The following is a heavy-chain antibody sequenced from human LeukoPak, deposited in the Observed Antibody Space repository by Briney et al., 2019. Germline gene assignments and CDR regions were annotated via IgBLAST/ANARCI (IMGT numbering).Heavy chain of an antibody. CDR2: MNPNSGNT. CDR3: ARGLHYGSGTSWFDP. V-gene: IGHV1-8*01. J-gene: IGHJ5*02. CDR1: GYTFTRYD. Sequence: ASVKVSCKASGYTFTRYDINWVRQATGQGLEWMGWMNPNSGNTGYAQKFQGRVTMTRNTSISTAYMELSSLRSEDTAVYYCARGLHYGSGTSWFDPWGQGTLVTVSS. D-gene: IGHD3-10*01.